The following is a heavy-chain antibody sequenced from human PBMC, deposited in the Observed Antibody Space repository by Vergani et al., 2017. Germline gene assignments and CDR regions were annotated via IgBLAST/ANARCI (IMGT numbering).Heavy chain of an antibody. J-gene: IGHJ5*02. CDR3: ARGHPFDP. CDR2: INHSGST. CDR1: GGSFSGYY. V-gene: IGHV4-34*01. Sequence: QVQLQQWGAGLLKPSETLSLTCAVYGGSFSGYYWSWIRQPPGKGLECIGEINHSGSTNYNPSLKSRVTISVDTSKNQFSLKLSSVTAADTAVYYCARGHPFDPWGQGTLVTVSS.